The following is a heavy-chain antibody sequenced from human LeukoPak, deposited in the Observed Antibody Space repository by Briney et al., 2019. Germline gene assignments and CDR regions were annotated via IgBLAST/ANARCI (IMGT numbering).Heavy chain of an antibody. D-gene: IGHD3-10*01. CDR2: ISGSGDST. J-gene: IGHJ6*02. CDR1: GFTFSSYA. V-gene: IGHV3-23*01. Sequence: GGSLRLSCAASGFTFSSYAMNWVRQAAGKGLEWVSVISGSGDSTYYADSVKGRFTISRDNSKNTLHLQMNSLRAEDTAVYYCAKVTGSGSYPAYYYYPMDVWGRGTTVTVSS. CDR3: AKVTGSGSYPAYYYYPMDV.